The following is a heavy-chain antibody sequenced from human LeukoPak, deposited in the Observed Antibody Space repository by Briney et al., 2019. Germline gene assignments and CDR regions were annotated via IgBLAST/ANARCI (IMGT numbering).Heavy chain of an antibody. J-gene: IGHJ4*02. CDR2: IHYSGST. CDR3: ARVVVVLPTTGLFDY. Sequence: SETLSLTCTVSGGSISSSSYYWGWIRQPPGKGLEWIGSIHYSGSTNYNPSLKSRVTISVDTSKNQFSLKLSSVTAADTAVYYCARVVVVLPTTGLFDYWGQGTLVTVSS. D-gene: IGHD2-15*01. CDR1: GGSISSSSYY. V-gene: IGHV4-39*07.